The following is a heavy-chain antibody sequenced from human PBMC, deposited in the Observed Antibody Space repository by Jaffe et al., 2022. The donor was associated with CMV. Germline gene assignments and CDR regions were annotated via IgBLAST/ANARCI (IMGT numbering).Heavy chain of an antibody. Sequence: EVQLVESGGGLVKPGGSLRLSCAASGFTFSSCSMNWVRQAPGKGLEWVSSISSQGTYIYYTDSLKGRFTISRDNAKNSLYLEMNSLRAEDTAVYYCARDYYDTSGYYSDAFDMWGQGTMVTVSS. CDR3: ARDYYDTSGYYSDAFDM. J-gene: IGHJ3*02. V-gene: IGHV3-21*01. CDR1: GFTFSSCS. CDR2: ISSQGTYI. D-gene: IGHD3-22*01.